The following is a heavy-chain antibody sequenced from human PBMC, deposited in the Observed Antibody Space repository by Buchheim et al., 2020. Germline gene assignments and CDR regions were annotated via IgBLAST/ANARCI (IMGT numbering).Heavy chain of an antibody. CDR3: AHTVYCSGSSFYFFDY. J-gene: IGHJ4*02. D-gene: IGHD2-15*01. V-gene: IGHV1-69*01. CDR1: GGTFSSYA. Sequence: QVQLVQSGAEVKKPGSSVKVSCKASGGTFSSYAISWVRQAPGQGLEWMEGNILIFGTANYAQKYQGRVTITADEYTITAYMELSSLRSEDTAMYYCAHTVYCSGSSFYFFDYWGQGTL. CDR2: NILIFGTA.